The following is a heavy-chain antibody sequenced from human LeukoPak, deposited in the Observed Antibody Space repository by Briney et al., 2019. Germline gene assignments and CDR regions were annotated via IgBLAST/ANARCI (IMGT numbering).Heavy chain of an antibody. V-gene: IGHV4-59*01. CDR1: GGSISSYY. D-gene: IGHD6-13*01. CDR3: ARAILAAAVDWFDP. J-gene: IGHJ5*02. CDR2: IYYSGST. Sequence: PSETLSLTCTVSGGSISSYYWSWIRQPPGKGLEWIGYIYYSGSTNYNPSLKSRVTISVDTSKNQFSLKLSSVTAADTAVYYCARAILAAAVDWFDPWGQGTLVTVSS.